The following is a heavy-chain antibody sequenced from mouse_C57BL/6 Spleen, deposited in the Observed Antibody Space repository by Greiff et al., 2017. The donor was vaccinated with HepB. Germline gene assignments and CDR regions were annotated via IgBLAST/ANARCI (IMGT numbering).Heavy chain of an antibody. CDR3: ARYYYGSSYAMDY. CDR2: IDPSDSYT. Sequence: QVQLQQPGAELVRPGTSVKLSCKASGYTFTSYWMHWVKQRPGQGLEWIGVIDPSDSYTNYNQKFKGKATLTVDTSSSTAYMQLSSLTSEDSAVYYCARYYYGSSYAMDYWGQGTSVTVSS. V-gene: IGHV1-59*01. D-gene: IGHD1-1*01. CDR1: GYTFTSYW. J-gene: IGHJ4*01.